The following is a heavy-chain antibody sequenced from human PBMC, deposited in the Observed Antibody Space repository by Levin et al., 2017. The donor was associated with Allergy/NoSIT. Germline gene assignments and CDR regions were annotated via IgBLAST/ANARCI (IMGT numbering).Heavy chain of an antibody. CDR2: IIPIFGTA. CDR1: GGTFSSYA. Sequence: SVKVSCKASGGTFSSYAISWVRQAPGQGLEWMGGIIPIFGTANYAQKFQGRVTITADESTSTAYMELSSLRSEDTAVYYCASPQDSSGYSFDAFDIWGQGTMVTVSS. D-gene: IGHD3-22*01. CDR3: ASPQDSSGYSFDAFDI. J-gene: IGHJ3*02. V-gene: IGHV1-69*13.